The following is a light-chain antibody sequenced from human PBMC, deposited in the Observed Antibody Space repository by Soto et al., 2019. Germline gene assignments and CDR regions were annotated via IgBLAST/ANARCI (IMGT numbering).Light chain of an antibody. V-gene: IGKV1-9*01. CDR3: QQLRSHPST. CDR1: QDISSY. CDR2: AAS. J-gene: IGKJ4*01. Sequence: IQVTLSPSSLSASVGDRVTITCRASQDISSYLAWYHQKPGNAPTLLIYAASTLQSGVPSRFSGSGFGRDLTLTTSSLQAEDFASDYCQQLRSHPSTFGGGTKVDIK.